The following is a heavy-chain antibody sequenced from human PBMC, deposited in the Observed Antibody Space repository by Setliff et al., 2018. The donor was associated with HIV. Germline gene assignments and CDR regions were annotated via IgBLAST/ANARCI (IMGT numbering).Heavy chain of an antibody. CDR2: INPSEST. J-gene: IGHJ4*02. D-gene: IGHD2-21*02. V-gene: IGHV4-34*01. CDR3: ARGGDWTLDY. CDR1: GGSFSNHY. Sequence: NPSETLSLTCAVYGGSFSNHYWTWIRQPPGKGLEWIGEINPSESTHYNPSLKSRVTISVDTSKNQFSLILTSVTAADTAVYYCARGGDWTLDYWGRGSLVTVSS.